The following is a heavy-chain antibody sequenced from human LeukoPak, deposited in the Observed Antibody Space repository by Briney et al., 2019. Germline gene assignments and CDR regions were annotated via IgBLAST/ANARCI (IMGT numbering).Heavy chain of an antibody. V-gene: IGHV3-49*04. J-gene: IGHJ4*02. Sequence: GGSLRLSCTASGFTFGDYGMSWVRQAPGKGLEWVGFIRSKAYGGTTEYAASVKGRFTISRDDSKSIAYLQMNSLKTEDTAVYYCTSQLQLLTFFDYWGQGTLVTVSS. CDR1: GFTFGDYG. D-gene: IGHD6-13*01. CDR2: IRSKAYGGTT. CDR3: TSQLQLLTFFDY.